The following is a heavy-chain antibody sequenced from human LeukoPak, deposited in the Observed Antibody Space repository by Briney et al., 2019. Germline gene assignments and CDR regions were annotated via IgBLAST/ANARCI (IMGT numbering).Heavy chain of an antibody. CDR2: IYSGGST. D-gene: IGHD6-13*01. CDR3: ARVAAAGTFQGYYYYMDV. CDR1: GFTVSSNH. Sequence: QTGGSLRLSCAASGFTVSSNHMSWVRQAPGKGLEWVSVIYSGGSTYYADSVKGRFTISRDNSKNTLYLQMNSLRAEDTAVYYCARVAAAGTFQGYYYYMDVWGKGTTVTVSS. J-gene: IGHJ6*03. V-gene: IGHV3-66*02.